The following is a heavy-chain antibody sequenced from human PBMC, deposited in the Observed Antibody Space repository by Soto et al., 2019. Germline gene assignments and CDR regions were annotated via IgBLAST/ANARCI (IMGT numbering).Heavy chain of an antibody. Sequence: QVQLQESGPGLVKPSQTLSLTCTVSGGSISSGGYYWSWIRQHPGKGLEWIGYIYYSGSTYYNPSLNSRFTSSVDTSKNQFSLKLSSVTAADTAVDYCASQLGAITFGGGIVIGWFDPWGQGALVTVSS. J-gene: IGHJ5*02. V-gene: IGHV4-31*03. CDR3: ASQLGAITFGGGIVIGWFDP. D-gene: IGHD3-16*02. CDR1: GGSISSGGYY. CDR2: IYYSGST.